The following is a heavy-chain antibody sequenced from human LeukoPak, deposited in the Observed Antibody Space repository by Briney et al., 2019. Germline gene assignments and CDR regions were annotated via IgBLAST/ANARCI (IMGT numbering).Heavy chain of an antibody. CDR3: ARDLTYCGGDCYPYYFDY. CDR1: GFTFSSYS. J-gene: IGHJ4*02. V-gene: IGHV3-21*05. CDR2: ISSSSSYI. D-gene: IGHD2-21*01. Sequence: PGGSLRLSCAASGFTFSSYSMNWVRQAPGKGLEWVSYISSSSSYIYYADSVKGRFTISRDNAKNSLFLQMNSLRAEDTAVYFCARDLTYCGGDCYPYYFDYWGQGTLVTVSS.